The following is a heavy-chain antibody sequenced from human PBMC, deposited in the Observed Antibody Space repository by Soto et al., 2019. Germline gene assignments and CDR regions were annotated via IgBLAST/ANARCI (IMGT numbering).Heavy chain of an antibody. Sequence: ASVQVSCKASGYTFTGYYMHWVRQAPGQGLEWMGWISPNSGGTNFAHKFQGRVTMTTDTSINTAYMELSRLTYDDTAVYYCARDRVPFSSSSGHYYYGMDVWGQGTTVTVSS. CDR3: ARDRVPFSSSSGHYYYGMDV. J-gene: IGHJ6*02. CDR1: GYTFTGYY. V-gene: IGHV1-2*02. D-gene: IGHD6-6*01. CDR2: ISPNSGGT.